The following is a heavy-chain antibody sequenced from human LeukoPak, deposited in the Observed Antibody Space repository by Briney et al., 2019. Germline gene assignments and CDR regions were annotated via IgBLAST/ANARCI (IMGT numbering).Heavy chain of an antibody. V-gene: IGHV3-48*03. CDR1: GFTFSSFE. J-gene: IGHJ6*04. D-gene: IGHD3-10*02. Sequence: GGSLRLSCAASGFTFSSFEMNWVRQAPGKGLEWVSYISISGSTIYYADSVKGRFTISRDNAKNSLYLQMNSLRAEDTAVYYCAELGITMIGGVWGKGTTVTISS. CDR2: ISISGSTI. CDR3: AELGITMIGGV.